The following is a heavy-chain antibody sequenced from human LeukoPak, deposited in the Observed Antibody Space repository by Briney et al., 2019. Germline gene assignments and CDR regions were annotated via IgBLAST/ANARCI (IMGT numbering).Heavy chain of an antibody. CDR3: ARDRPLATVTTVDTYGFDP. D-gene: IGHD4-17*01. CDR1: GGSISSHY. CDR2: IYTSGRT. J-gene: IGHJ5*02. Sequence: PSETLSLTCTVSGGSISSHYWNWIRQPAGRGLEWIGRIYTSGRTNYNTSLKSRVTMSADTSKNQLSLKLSSVTAADTAVYYCARDRPLATVTTVDTYGFDPWGQGTLVTVSS. V-gene: IGHV4-4*07.